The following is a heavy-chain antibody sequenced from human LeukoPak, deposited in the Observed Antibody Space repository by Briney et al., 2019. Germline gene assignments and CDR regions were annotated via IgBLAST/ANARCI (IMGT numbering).Heavy chain of an antibody. D-gene: IGHD3-22*01. CDR2: ISAYTGNT. J-gene: IGHJ4*02. CDR3: ARAMGNYYDSSGYPGTDY. Sequence: ASVKVSCKASGYTFTSYGISWVRQAPGEGLEWMGWISAYTGNTNYAQKLQGRVTMTTDTSTSTAYVELRSLRSDDTAVYYCARAMGNYYDSSGYPGTDYWGQGTLVTVSS. V-gene: IGHV1-18*01. CDR1: GYTFTSYG.